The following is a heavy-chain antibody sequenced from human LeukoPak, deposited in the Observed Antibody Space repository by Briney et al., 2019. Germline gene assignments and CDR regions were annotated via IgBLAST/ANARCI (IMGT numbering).Heavy chain of an antibody. D-gene: IGHD6-13*01. CDR2: ISWNSGSI. V-gene: IGHV3-9*01. CDR1: GFTFDDYA. CDR3: AKKGGSGIAAAGMSSGWFDP. Sequence: GGSLRLSCAASGFTFDDYAMHWVRQAPGKGLEWVSGISWNSGSIGYADSVKGRFTISRDNAKNSLYLQMNSLRAEDTALYYCAKKGGSGIAAAGMSSGWFDPWGQGTLVTVSS. J-gene: IGHJ5*02.